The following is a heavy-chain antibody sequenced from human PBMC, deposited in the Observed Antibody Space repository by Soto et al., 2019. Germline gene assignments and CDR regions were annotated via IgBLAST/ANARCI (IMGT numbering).Heavy chain of an antibody. CDR3: ARPLEQWQLGFGMDV. J-gene: IGHJ6*01. D-gene: IGHD6-19*01. V-gene: IGHV3-30*03. CDR2: ISYDGTNK. CDR1: GFTFSSSG. Sequence: GGSLRLSCAASGFTFSSSGLHWVRQAPGKGLEWVAVISYDGTNKYYADSGKGRFTISRDNSKNTLYLQMNSLRAEDTAVYYCARPLEQWQLGFGMDVWGQGSPVTVSS.